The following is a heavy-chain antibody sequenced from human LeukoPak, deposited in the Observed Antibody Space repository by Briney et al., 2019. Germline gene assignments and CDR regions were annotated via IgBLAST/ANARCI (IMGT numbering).Heavy chain of an antibody. D-gene: IGHD2-2*01. CDR3: ARDMGYCSSSNCYTYYLDY. J-gene: IGHJ4*02. CDR2: ISSSGSTI. CDR1: GFTFSNYE. V-gene: IGHV3-48*03. Sequence: PGGSLRLSCAASGFTFSNYEMNWVRQAPGKGLEWVSYISSSGSTIYYADSVKGRFTISRDNAKNSLYLQMNSLRGEDTAVYYCARDMGYCSSSNCYTYYLDYWGQGTLVTVSS.